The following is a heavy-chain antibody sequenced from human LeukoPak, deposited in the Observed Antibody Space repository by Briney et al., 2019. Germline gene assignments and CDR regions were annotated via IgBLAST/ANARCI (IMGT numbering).Heavy chain of an antibody. CDR3: ARHGGWYRWFDR. J-gene: IGHJ5*02. CDR2: INHSGST. V-gene: IGHV4-34*01. Sequence: SETLSLTCAVYGGSFSGYYWSWIRQPPGKGLEWIGEINHSGSTNYNPSLKSRVTISVDTSKNQFSLKLSSVTAADTAVYYCARHGGWYRWFDRWGQGTLVTVSS. CDR1: GGSFSGYY. D-gene: IGHD6-19*01.